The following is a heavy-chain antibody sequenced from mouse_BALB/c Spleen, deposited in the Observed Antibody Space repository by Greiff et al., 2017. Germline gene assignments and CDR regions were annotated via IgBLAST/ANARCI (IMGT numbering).Heavy chain of an antibody. CDR1: GFTFSSYG. CDR2: INSNGGST. CDR3: ARSGDYDYAMDY. Sequence: EVKLMESGGGLVQPGGSLKLSCAASGFTFSSYGMSWVRQTPDKRLELVATINSNGGSTYYPDSVKGRFTISRDNAKNTLYLQMSSLKSEDTAMYYCARSGDYDYAMDYWGQGTSVTVSS. J-gene: IGHJ4*01. V-gene: IGHV5-6-3*01. D-gene: IGHD1-1*01.